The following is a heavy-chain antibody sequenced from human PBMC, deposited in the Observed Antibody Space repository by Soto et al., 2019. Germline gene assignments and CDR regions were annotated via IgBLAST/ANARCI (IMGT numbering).Heavy chain of an antibody. CDR3: ARMSGYSGYDYGP. CDR1: GYTFTSYG. J-gene: IGHJ5*02. V-gene: IGHV1-18*01. Sequence: ASVKVSCKASGYTFTSYGISWVRQAPGQGLEWMGMISAYNGSTNYAQKLQGRVTMTRDTSTSTVYMELSSLRSEDTAVYYCARMSGYSGYDYGPWGQGTLVTVSS. CDR2: ISAYNGST. D-gene: IGHD5-12*01.